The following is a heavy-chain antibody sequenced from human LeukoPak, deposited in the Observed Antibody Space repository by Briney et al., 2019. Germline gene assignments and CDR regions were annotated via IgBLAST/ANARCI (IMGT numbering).Heavy chain of an antibody. CDR3: VREPIGVPATQNWFDP. J-gene: IGHJ5*02. V-gene: IGHV1-8*01. CDR1: GYTFTNYD. D-gene: IGHD2-2*01. CDR2: VNPNSGNT. Sequence: ASVKVSCKASGYTFTNYDINWVRQATGQGLEWMGWVNPNSGNTGYAQKFQGRVTMSMNTSINTAYMELSSLRSEDTAVYYCVREPIGVPATQNWFDPRGQGTLVTVSS.